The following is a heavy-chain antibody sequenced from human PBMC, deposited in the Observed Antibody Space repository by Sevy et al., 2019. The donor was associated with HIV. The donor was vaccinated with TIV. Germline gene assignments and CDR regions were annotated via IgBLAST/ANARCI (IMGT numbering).Heavy chain of an antibody. CDR2: ISYDGSNK. V-gene: IGHV3-30*18. J-gene: IGHJ4*02. CDR1: GFTFSSYG. Sequence: GGSLRLSCAASGFTFSSYGMHWVRQAPGKGLEWVAVISYDGSNKYYADSVKGRFTISRDNSKNTLYLQMNSLRAEDTAVYYCAKEVATTYYCDSSDHYPGDYWGQGTLVTVSS. CDR3: AKEVATTYYCDSSDHYPGDY. D-gene: IGHD3-22*01.